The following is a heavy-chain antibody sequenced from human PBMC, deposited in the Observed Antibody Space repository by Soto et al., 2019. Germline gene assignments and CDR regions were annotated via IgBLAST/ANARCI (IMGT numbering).Heavy chain of an antibody. CDR2: ISGSGGST. CDR3: AKVRLGLYLTYYYGMDV. J-gene: IGHJ6*02. Sequence: EVQLLESGGGLVQPGGSLRLSCAASGFTFSSYAVSWVRQAPGKGLEWVSAISGSGGSTYYADSVKGRFTISRDNSKNTLYLQMSGVRAEDTAVYYWAKVRLGLYLTYYYGMDVWGQGTTVTVSS. CDR1: GFTFSSYA. V-gene: IGHV3-23*01. D-gene: IGHD2-15*01.